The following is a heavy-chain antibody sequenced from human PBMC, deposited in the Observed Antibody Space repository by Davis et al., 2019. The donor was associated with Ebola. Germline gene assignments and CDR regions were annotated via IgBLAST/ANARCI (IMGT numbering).Heavy chain of an antibody. CDR3: AKVVPTTYYYYAMDV. Sequence: PGGSLRLSCAASAFASHHYAMHWVRLAPGKGLEWVSGISWSGGTIGYGDSVKGRFTISRDNAKNSLYLQMNSLRPEDTALYYCAKVVPTTYYYYAMDVWGKGTTVTVSS. J-gene: IGHJ6*04. V-gene: IGHV3-9*02. D-gene: IGHD1-1*01. CDR1: AFASHHYA. CDR2: ISWSGGTI.